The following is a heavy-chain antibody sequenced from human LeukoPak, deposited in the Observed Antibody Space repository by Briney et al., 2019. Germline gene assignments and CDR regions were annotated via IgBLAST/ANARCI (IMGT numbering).Heavy chain of an antibody. V-gene: IGHV3-23*01. CDR3: AKDRAAMGDFDY. J-gene: IGHJ4*02. Sequence: QPGGSLRLSCAASEFTFNSYALTWVRQAPGKGLESVSTISGSGRSTFYAGSVKGRFTISRDNSKNTLYLQMNSLRAEDTAVYYCAKDRAAMGDFDYWGQGTLVTVSS. D-gene: IGHD5-18*01. CDR1: EFTFNSYA. CDR2: ISGSGRST.